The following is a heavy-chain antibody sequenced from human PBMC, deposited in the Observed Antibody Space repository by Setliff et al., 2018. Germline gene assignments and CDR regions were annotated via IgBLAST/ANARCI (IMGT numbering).Heavy chain of an antibody. D-gene: IGHD3-3*01. V-gene: IGHV3-21*01. J-gene: IGHJ4*02. CDR3: ARAAITIFGVVTPFDY. CDR2: ISSSSSDI. CDR1: GFTFSSYS. Sequence: GGSLRLSCAASGFTFSSYSMNWVRQAPGKGLEWVSSISSSSSDIYYADSVKGRFTITRDNAKNSLYLQMNSLRAEDTAVYYCARAAITIFGVVTPFDYWGQGTLVTVSS.